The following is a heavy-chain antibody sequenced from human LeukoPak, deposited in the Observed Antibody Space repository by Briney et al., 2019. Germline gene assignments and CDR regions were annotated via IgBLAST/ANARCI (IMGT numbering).Heavy chain of an antibody. CDR1: GGSISSGSYY. V-gene: IGHV4-61*02. J-gene: IGHJ4*02. Sequence: PSQTLSLTCTVSGGSISSGSYYWSWVRQPAGKGLEWIGRMSTTGSTIYNPSLKSRVTIAVDTSKNQFSLNLRSVTAADTALYYCARHRYDFWSGYYDFDYWGQGTLVTVSS. CDR2: MSTTGST. D-gene: IGHD3-3*01. CDR3: ARHRYDFWSGYYDFDY.